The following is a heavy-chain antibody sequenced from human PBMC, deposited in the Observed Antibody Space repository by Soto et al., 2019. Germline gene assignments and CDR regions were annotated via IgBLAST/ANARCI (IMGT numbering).Heavy chain of an antibody. V-gene: IGHV1-69*01. D-gene: IGHD1-26*01. Sequence: QVQLVQSGAEVKKPGSSVKVSCKASGGTFSSYAISWVRQAPGQGLEWMGGIIPIFGTANYAQKFQGRVTITADESTSTAYMELSSLRSEDTAVYYCARVGASGSYYYYYSMDVWGQGTTVTVSS. CDR1: GGTFSSYA. CDR2: IIPIFGTA. CDR3: ARVGASGSYYYYYSMDV. J-gene: IGHJ6*02.